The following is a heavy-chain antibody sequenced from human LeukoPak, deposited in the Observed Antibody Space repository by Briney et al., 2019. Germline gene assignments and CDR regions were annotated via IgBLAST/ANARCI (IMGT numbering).Heavy chain of an antibody. CDR1: GFTFDGYA. Sequence: AGGSLRLSCLASGFTFDGYAMHWVRQAPGKGLEWVSLITSDGGSTYYADSAKGRFTISRDNSKNSLYLQMNSLRPEDSALYYCAKDGGEESYYNYDYMDVWGKGTTVTVSS. CDR2: ITSDGGST. J-gene: IGHJ6*03. D-gene: IGHD3-16*01. CDR3: AKDGGEESYYNYDYMDV. V-gene: IGHV3-43D*03.